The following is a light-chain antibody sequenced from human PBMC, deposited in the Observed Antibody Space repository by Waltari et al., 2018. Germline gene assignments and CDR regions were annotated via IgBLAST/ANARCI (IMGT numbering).Light chain of an antibody. CDR1: SSDVGGYNF. V-gene: IGLV2-14*01. Sequence: QSALTQPASVSGSPGQSITIFCTGTSSDVGGYNFVSWYQQHPGKAPKLLIYEVSYRPSGSSNRFSGSKSGSTASLTSSGLQAEDEADYYCSSYTSTKTPAFGGGTKLTVL. J-gene: IGLJ2*01. CDR2: EVS. CDR3: SSYTSTKTPA.